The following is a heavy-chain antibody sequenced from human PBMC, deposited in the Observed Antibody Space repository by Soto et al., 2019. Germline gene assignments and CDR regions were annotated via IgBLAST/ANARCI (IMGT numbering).Heavy chain of an antibody. V-gene: IGHV1-69*06. D-gene: IGHD1-26*01. CDR2: IIPIFGTT. CDR3: ARGTRSGSYYYYGLDV. Sequence: SVKVSCKASGGTFSSYAISWVRQAPGRGLEWMGGIIPIFGTTDYARRFQGRVTITADKSTSTAYMELRSLRSEDTAVYYCARGTRSGSYYYYGLDVWGQGTTVTVSS. CDR1: GGTFSSYA. J-gene: IGHJ6*02.